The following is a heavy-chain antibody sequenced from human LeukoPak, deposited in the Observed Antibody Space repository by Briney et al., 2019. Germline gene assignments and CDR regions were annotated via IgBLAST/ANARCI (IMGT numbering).Heavy chain of an antibody. CDR3: ARDLGGLRGSRYYFDY. J-gene: IGHJ4*02. D-gene: IGHD5-12*01. CDR1: GYTFTSYY. CDR2: INPSGGST. Sequence: GASVKVSCKASGYTFTSYYMHWVRQAPGQGLEWMGIINPSGGSTSYAQKFQGRVTMTRDTSTSTVYMELSSLRSEDTAVYYCARDLGGLRGSRYYFDYWGQGTLVTVSS. V-gene: IGHV1-46*01.